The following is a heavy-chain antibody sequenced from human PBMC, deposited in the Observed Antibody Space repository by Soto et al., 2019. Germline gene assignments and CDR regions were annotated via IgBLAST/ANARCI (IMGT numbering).Heavy chain of an antibody. CDR3: ARDIWGGLDV. V-gene: IGHV3-74*01. D-gene: IGHD3-3*01. J-gene: IGHJ6*04. CDR1: GFTFSSYW. Sequence: VQLVESGGGLVQPGGSLRLSCAASGFTFSSYWMQWVRQTPGKGLVWVGRITNDGKSAYYADSVKGRFTISRDNAKNTLYLQMNGLRDDDTSVFYCARDIWGGLDVWGKGTTVIVTS. CDR2: ITNDGKSA.